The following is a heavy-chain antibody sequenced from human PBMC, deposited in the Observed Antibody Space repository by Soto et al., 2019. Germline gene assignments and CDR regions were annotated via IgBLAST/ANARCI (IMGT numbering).Heavy chain of an antibody. CDR1: GFTFSSYA. J-gene: IGHJ6*02. CDR2: ISGSGGST. CDR3: AKTGTKRFYYYYGMDV. V-gene: IGHV3-23*01. Sequence: QLGGSLRLSCAASGFTFSSYAMSWVRQAPGKGLEWVSAISGSGGSTYYADSVKGRFTISRDNSKNTLYLQMNSLRAEDTAVYYCAKTGTKRFYYYYGMDVWGQGTTVTVSS. D-gene: IGHD1-1*01.